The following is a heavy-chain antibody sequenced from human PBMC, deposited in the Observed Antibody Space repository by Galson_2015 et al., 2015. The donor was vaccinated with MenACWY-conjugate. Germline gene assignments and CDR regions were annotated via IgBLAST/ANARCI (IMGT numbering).Heavy chain of an antibody. Sequence: SLRLSCAASGFTFSDYYMSWIRQAPGKGLEWVSYISSSSSYTNYADSVKGRFTISRDNANNSLYLQMSSLRAEDTAVYYCVRDLLSWESCCYQCDYWGQGTLVPVSS. J-gene: IGHJ4*02. CDR2: ISSSSSYT. CDR1: GFTFSDYY. CDR3: VRDLLSWESCCYQCDY. V-gene: IGHV3-11*05. D-gene: IGHD3-16*02.